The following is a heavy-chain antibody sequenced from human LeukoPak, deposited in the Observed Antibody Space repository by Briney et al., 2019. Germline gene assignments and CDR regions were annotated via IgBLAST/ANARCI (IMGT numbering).Heavy chain of an antibody. CDR3: ASSPRVSGPPSH. D-gene: IGHD5/OR15-5a*01. Sequence: SETLSLTCTVSGGSISSYYWSWIRQPPGKGLEWIGSIYHSGSTYYNPSLKSRVTISVDTSKNQFSLKLSSVTAADTAVYYCASSPRVSGPPSHWGQGTLVTVSS. J-gene: IGHJ4*02. V-gene: IGHV4-59*08. CDR1: GGSISSYY. CDR2: IYHSGST.